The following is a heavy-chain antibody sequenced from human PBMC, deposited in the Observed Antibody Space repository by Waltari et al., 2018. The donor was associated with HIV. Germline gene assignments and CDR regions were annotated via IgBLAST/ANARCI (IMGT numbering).Heavy chain of an antibody. Sequence: QVQLQESGPGLVRPSQTLSLTCTVSNGSISTGGYYWSWVRQHPGKGLEWIGYIYYTGTTYDNPSLNSRVSMSVDTSNDEFSLKLTSVTAADTATYYCTRGLSPRHYFDSWGQGTLVAVSS. CDR2: IYYTGTT. V-gene: IGHV4-31*03. CDR1: NGSISTGGYY. J-gene: IGHJ4*02. CDR3: TRGLSPRHYFDS.